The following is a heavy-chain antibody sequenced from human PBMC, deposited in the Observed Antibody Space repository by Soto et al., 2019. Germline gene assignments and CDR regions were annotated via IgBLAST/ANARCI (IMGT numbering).Heavy chain of an antibody. CDR3: AKRIMATIGHFDS. D-gene: IGHD5-12*01. J-gene: IGHJ4*02. CDR2: ISGIGHST. CDR1: GFTFSSYA. V-gene: IGHV3-23*01. Sequence: GGSLRLSCAASGFTFSSYAMSWVRQAPGKGLEWVSSISGIGHSTYYADSVKGRFTISRDNSKNTLFLQMSSLRAEGTAVYYCAKRIMATIGHFDSWGQGTLVTVSS.